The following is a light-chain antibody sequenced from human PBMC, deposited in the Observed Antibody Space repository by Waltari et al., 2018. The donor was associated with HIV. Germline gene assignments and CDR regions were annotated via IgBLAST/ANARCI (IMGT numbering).Light chain of an antibody. J-gene: IGLJ3*02. CDR2: KDS. V-gene: IGLV3-27*01. CDR1: VLAKKY. Sequence: SSELTQPSSVSVSPGQTARITCSGDVLAKKYARWFQQKPGQAPVLVIYKDSERPSGIPGLFPVSSSGTTVPLTISGAQVEDEADYYCYSAADNNLRVFGGGTKLTVL. CDR3: YSAADNNLRV.